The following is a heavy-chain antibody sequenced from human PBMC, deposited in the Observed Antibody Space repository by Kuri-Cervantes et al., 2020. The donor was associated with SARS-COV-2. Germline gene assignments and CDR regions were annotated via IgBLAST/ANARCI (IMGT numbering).Heavy chain of an antibody. J-gene: IGHJ4*02. V-gene: IGHV1-46*01. Sequence: ASVKVSCKASGPTFINHYIHWVRQAPGHGLEWMGIMNFDGGSSAGYARQFQGRVTMTTDTSTSTAYMELRSLRSDDTAVYYCARKFWSGYLLDYWGQGTLVTVSS. CDR3: ARKFWSGYLLDY. CDR1: GPTFINHY. D-gene: IGHD3-3*01. CDR2: MNFDGGSSA.